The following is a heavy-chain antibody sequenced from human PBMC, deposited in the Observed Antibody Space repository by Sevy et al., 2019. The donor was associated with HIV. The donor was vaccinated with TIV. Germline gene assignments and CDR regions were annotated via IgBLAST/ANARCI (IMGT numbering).Heavy chain of an antibody. J-gene: IGHJ4*02. Sequence: ASVKVSCEASGYTFTSFRITWVRQAPGQGLEWMGWISALNGDTNYAQKLQGRVTMTIDTSTNTAYMELRSLRSDDTAVYYCARAYCSGGRCYSLAYWGQGTLVTVSS. CDR2: ISALNGDT. CDR3: ARAYCSGGRCYSLAY. V-gene: IGHV1-18*01. CDR1: GYTFTSFR. D-gene: IGHD2-15*01.